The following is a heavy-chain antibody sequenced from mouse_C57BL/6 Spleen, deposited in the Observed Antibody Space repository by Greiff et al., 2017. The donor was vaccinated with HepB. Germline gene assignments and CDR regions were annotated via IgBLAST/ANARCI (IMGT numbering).Heavy chain of an antibody. J-gene: IGHJ3*01. V-gene: IGHV1-82*01. D-gene: IGHD1-1*01. Sequence: VQLQQSGPELVKPGASVKISCKASGYAFSSSWMNWVKQRPGKGLEWIGRIYPGDGDTNYNGKFKGNATLTADKSSSTAYMQLSSLTSEDSAVYFCAREGFYGSSPAWFAYWGQGTLVTVSA. CDR1: GYAFSSSW. CDR2: IYPGDGDT. CDR3: AREGFYGSSPAWFAY.